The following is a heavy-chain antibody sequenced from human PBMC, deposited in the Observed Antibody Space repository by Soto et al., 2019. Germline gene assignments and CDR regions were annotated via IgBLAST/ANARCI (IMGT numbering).Heavy chain of an antibody. Sequence: QVQLQESGPGLVKPSGTLSLTCAVSSGSISSSNWWSWVRQPPGKGLEWIGEIYHSGSTNYNPSLKSRVTISVDKSKNQFSLKLSSVTAADTAVYYCARFSGDYGDYVFRSSDAFDIWGQGTMVTVSS. CDR1: SGSISSSNW. CDR2: IYHSGST. V-gene: IGHV4-4*02. CDR3: ARFSGDYGDYVFRSSDAFDI. D-gene: IGHD4-17*01. J-gene: IGHJ3*02.